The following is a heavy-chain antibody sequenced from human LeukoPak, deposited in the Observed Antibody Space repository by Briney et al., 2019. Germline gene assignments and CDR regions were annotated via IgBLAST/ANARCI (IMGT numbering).Heavy chain of an antibody. V-gene: IGHV3-7*03. J-gene: IGHJ6*02. CDR3: ARNNAMDV. D-gene: IGHD2-8*01. CDR2: VNRDGSET. CDR1: GFTFSSYS. Sequence: QPGGSLRLSCAASGFTFSSYSMNWVRQAPGRGPEWVANVNRDGSETYYLDSVKGRFTISKDNAKNSLYLQMNSLRAEDTALYHCARNNAMDVWGQGTTVIVSS.